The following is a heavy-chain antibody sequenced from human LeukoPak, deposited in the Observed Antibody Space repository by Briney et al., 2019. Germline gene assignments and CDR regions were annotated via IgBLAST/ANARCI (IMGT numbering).Heavy chain of an antibody. J-gene: IGHJ5*02. CDR3: VRQSEVGATDP. CDR1: GGSISSGTYY. D-gene: IGHD1-26*01. CDR2: IYYSGST. Sequence: KPSETLSLTCTVSGGSISSGTYYWGWIRQPPGKGLEWIGSIYYSGSTYYNPSLKSRVTISLDTSKNQFSLTLSSVTAADTAVYYCVRQSEVGATDPWGQGTLVTVPS. V-gene: IGHV4-39*01.